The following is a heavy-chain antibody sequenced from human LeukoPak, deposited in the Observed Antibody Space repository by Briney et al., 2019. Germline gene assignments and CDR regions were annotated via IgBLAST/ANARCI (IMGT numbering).Heavy chain of an antibody. V-gene: IGHV4-4*09. CDR3: ARSGGFGSDY. CDR2: IYTSGIT. D-gene: IGHD6-25*01. Sequence: SETLSLTCIVSYGSISSYYWSWIRQPPGKGLEWIGQIYTSGITNYSPSLKSRVTISVDTSKNQFSLKLTSVTAADTAVYFCARSGGFGSDYWGQGTLVTVSS. CDR1: YGSISSYY. J-gene: IGHJ4*02.